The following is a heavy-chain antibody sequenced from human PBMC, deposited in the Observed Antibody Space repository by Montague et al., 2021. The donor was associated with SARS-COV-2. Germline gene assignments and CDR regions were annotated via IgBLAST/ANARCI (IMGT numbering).Heavy chain of an antibody. J-gene: IGHJ6*02. CDR1: GDSTSTSTW. D-gene: IGHD6-13*01. CDR2: IFHSGTI. CDR3: ATLSRRTAAGTRDYFGLDV. Sequence: SETLSLTCRVSGDSTSTSTWWTWVRQTPGEGLEWIGEIFHSGTINYNPSLKSRVSISVDKSNNQFSLRLSSLIAADTAVYYCATLSRRTAAGTRDYFGLDVWGQGTTVVVSS. V-gene: IGHV4-4*02.